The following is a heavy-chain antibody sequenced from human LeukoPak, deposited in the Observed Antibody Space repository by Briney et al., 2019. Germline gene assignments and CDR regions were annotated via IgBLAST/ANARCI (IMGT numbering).Heavy chain of an antibody. J-gene: IGHJ4*02. V-gene: IGHV4-59*01. Sequence: PSETLSLACALSGDSFSSGYWNWIRQPPGKGLEWIGYIYYSGTTNSNPSLESRVTVSVDTSKKYCSLTLTSVTAADTAVYFCARGDPAGLFDSWGQGHLVTVSS. D-gene: IGHD3-10*01. CDR2: IYYSGTT. CDR1: GDSFSSGY. CDR3: ARGDPAGLFDS.